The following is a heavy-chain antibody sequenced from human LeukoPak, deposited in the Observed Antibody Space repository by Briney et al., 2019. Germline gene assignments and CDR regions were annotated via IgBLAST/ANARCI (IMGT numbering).Heavy chain of an antibody. J-gene: IGHJ4*02. CDR3: ARPLVGDALDY. Sequence: GGSLRLSCAASGFTFKSYGMQWVRQAPGKGLEWVAVIWYDGSNEYYADSVKGRFTIFRDNSKNALHLQMNSLRAEDTAVYYCARPLVGDALDYWGQGTLVTVSS. V-gene: IGHV3-33*01. D-gene: IGHD1-26*01. CDR2: IWYDGSNE. CDR1: GFTFKSYG.